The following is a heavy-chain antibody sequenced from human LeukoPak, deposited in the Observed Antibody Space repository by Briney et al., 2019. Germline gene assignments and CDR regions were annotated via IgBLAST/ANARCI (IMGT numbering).Heavy chain of an antibody. CDR1: GFTFSSYA. Sequence: GGSLRLSCAASGFTFSSYAMSWVRQTPGRGLEWFSAISGSGSTTYYADSVKGHFTISRDNSKNTLYLQTDSLTAEDTAIYYCAKDRGTSGRHSRFDYWGQGTLVTVSS. V-gene: IGHV3-23*01. CDR2: ISGSGSTT. J-gene: IGHJ4*02. CDR3: AKDRGTSGRHSRFDY. D-gene: IGHD2-2*01.